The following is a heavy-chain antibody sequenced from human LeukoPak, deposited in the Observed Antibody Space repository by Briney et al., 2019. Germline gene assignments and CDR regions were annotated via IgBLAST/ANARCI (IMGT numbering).Heavy chain of an antibody. CDR1: GYTFTSYG. CDR2: ISAYNGNT. J-gene: IGHJ4*02. V-gene: IGHV1-18*01. D-gene: IGHD6-19*01. CDR3: ARVHSDPRRYSSFDY. Sequence: ASVKVSCKASGYTFTSYGISWVRQAPGQGLEWMGWISAYNGNTNYAQKLQGRVTMTTDTSTSTAYMELRSLRSDDTAVYYCARVHSDPRRYSSFDYWGQGTLVTVSS.